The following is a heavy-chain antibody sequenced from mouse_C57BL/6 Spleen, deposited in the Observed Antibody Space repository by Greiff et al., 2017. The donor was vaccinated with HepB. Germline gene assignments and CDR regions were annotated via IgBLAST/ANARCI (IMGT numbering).Heavy chain of an antibody. D-gene: IGHD1-1*01. J-gene: IGHJ3*01. V-gene: IGHV1-52*01. CDR1: GYTFTSYW. CDR2: IDPSDSET. CDR3: ARGGSSPWFAY. Sequence: VQLQQSGAELVRPGSSVKLSCKASGYTFTSYWMHWVKQRPIQGLEWIGNIDPSDSETHYNQKFKDKATLTVDKSSSTAYMQLSSLTSEDSAVYYCARGGSSPWFAYWGQGTLVTVSA.